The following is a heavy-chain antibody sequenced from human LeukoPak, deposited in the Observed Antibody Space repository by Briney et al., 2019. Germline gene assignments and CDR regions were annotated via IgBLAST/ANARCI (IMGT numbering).Heavy chain of an antibody. J-gene: IGHJ4*02. CDR1: GFTFSSYA. CDR2: INDNGGNT. CDR3: VRRSGGNPGPFDS. V-gene: IGHV3-23*01. D-gene: IGHD4-23*01. Sequence: PGGSLRLSCAASGFTFSSYAMSWVRQAPGKGLDWVSAINDNGGNTYFADSAKGRFTISRDNSKNTLYLQMHNLGAGDTALYYCVRRSGGNPGPFDSWGQGTLVAVSS.